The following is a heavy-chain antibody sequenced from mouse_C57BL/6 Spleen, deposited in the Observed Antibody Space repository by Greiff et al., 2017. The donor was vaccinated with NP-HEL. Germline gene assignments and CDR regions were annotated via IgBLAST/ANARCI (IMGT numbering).Heavy chain of an antibody. CDR1: GYSITSGYY. Sequence: EVKLQESGPGLVKPSQSLSLTCSVTGYSITSGYYWNWIRQFPGNKLEWMGYISYDGSNNYNPSLKNRISITRDTSKNQFFLKLNSVTTEDTATYYCARETARGFAYWGQGTLVTVSA. CDR3: ARETARGFAY. D-gene: IGHD3-2*01. V-gene: IGHV3-6*01. CDR2: ISYDGSN. J-gene: IGHJ3*01.